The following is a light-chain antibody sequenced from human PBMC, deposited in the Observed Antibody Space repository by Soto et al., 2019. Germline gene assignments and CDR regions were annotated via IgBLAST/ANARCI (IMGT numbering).Light chain of an antibody. V-gene: IGKV1-5*01. CDR1: QSISSW. CDR2: DAS. CDR3: QQYNSYSGT. J-gene: IGKJ1*01. Sequence: DIQMTQSPPTLSASVGDRVTITCRASQSISSWLAWYQQKPGKAPKLLIYDASSLESGVPSRFSGSGSGTDFTLTISSLQPDDFATYYCQQYNSYSGTFGQGTKVDIK.